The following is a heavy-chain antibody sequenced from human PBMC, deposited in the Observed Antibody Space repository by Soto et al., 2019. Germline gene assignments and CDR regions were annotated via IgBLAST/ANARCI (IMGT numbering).Heavy chain of an antibody. D-gene: IGHD6-13*01. Sequence: QVQLQESGPGLVRPSGTVSLTCAVSGVSISSDNWWSWVRQPPGKALGWIGEIHYSGSTNYNPSPKSRVTMSVVPSKVLFSLSLNSVTAADKVFYYCARDQGSHPGDWGQGTLVSVSS. CDR3: ARDQGSHPGD. CDR1: GVSISSDNW. J-gene: IGHJ4*02. V-gene: IGHV4-4*02. CDR2: IHYSGST.